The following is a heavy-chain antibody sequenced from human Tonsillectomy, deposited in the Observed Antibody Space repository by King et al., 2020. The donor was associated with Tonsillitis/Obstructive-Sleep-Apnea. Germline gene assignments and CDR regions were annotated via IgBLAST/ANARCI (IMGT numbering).Heavy chain of an antibody. D-gene: IGHD2-2*01. J-gene: IGHJ4*02. CDR2: INPNSGGT. V-gene: IGHV1-2*04. Sequence: QLVQSGAEVKKPGASVKVSCKASGYTFTGYYMHWVRQAPGQGLEWMGWINPNSGGTNYAQKFQGWVTMTRDTSISTAYMGLRRLRSDDTAVYYCARDNCSSTSCRPDYWGQGTLVTVSS. CDR3: ARDNCSSTSCRPDY. CDR1: GYTFTGYY.